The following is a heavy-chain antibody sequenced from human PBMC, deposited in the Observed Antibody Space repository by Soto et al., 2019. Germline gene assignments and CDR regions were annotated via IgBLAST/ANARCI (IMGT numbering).Heavy chain of an antibody. Sequence: QVQLQESGPGLVKPSQTLSLTCTVSGGSISSGDYYWSWIRQPPGKGLEWIGYIYYSGSTYYNPSLESRVTISVDTSKNQFSLNLSSVTAADTAVYYCARAEGYLGGGYYYYYGMDVWGQGTTVTVSS. CDR2: IYYSGST. CDR1: GGSISSGDYY. CDR3: ARAEGYLGGGYYYYYGMDV. J-gene: IGHJ6*02. V-gene: IGHV4-30-4*01. D-gene: IGHD1-26*01.